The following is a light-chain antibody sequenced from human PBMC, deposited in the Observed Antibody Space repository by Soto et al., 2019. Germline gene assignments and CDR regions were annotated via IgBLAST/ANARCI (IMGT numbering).Light chain of an antibody. V-gene: IGLV2-14*01. J-gene: IGLJ1*01. Sequence: QSVLTQPASVSGSPGQSITISCTGTGSDVGGYKYVSWYQQHPGKAPKLMIYEVSNRPSGVSNRFSGSKSGITASLTISGLQAEDEADYYCSSYASSSSRVYGNGTKVTVL. CDR1: GSDVGGYKY. CDR2: EVS. CDR3: SSYASSSSRV.